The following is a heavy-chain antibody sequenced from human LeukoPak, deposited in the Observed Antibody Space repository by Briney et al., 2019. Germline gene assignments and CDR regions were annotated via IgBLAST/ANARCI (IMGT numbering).Heavy chain of an antibody. D-gene: IGHD1-26*01. CDR1: GLTFSDSW. Sequence: VGNLRLSCEASGLTFSDSWKSWVRQAPGKRLDWVANIKQDGSEKYYVDSVKGRFTISRDNAKNSLYLQMNSLRVEDTAVYYCARGGGSYGKFAYWGQGTLVTVSS. V-gene: IGHV3-7*01. CDR2: IKQDGSEK. CDR3: ARGGGSYGKFAY. J-gene: IGHJ4*02.